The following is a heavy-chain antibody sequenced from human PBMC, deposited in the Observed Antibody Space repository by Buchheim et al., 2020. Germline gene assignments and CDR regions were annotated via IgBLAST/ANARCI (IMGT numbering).Heavy chain of an antibody. CDR3: TTDQRGIFGVVIPYYYGMDV. D-gene: IGHD3-3*01. J-gene: IGHJ6*02. Sequence: EVQLVESGGGLVKPGGSLRLSCAASGFSFSNAWMSWVRQAPGKGLEWVGRIKSKTDGGTTDYAAPVKGRFTISRDDSKNTLYLQMNSLKTEDTAVYYCTTDQRGIFGVVIPYYYGMDVWGQGTT. CDR1: GFSFSNAW. CDR2: IKSKTDGGTT. V-gene: IGHV3-15*01.